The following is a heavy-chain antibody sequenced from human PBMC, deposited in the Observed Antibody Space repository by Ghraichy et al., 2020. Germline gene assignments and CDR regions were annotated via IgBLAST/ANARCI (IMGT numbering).Heavy chain of an antibody. D-gene: IGHD3-3*01. V-gene: IGHV4-61*02. CDR3: ARDKRDLEWLLNGMDV. CDR1: GGSISSGNYY. J-gene: IGHJ6*02. Sequence: SETLSLTCTVSGGSISSGNYYWSWIRQPAGKGLEWIGRIHTSGSTNYNPSLNTRVTMSVDTSKNQFYLKLSFVTAAATAVYYGARDKRDLEWLLNGMDVWVPGTTVTVSS. CDR2: IHTSGST.